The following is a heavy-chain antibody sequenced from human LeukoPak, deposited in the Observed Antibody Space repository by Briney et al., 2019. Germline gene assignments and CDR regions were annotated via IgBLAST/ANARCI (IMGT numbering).Heavy chain of an antibody. CDR2: ISSSSSYI. J-gene: IGHJ5*02. CDR1: GLTFSSYS. V-gene: IGHV3-21*01. D-gene: IGHD2-15*01. CDR3: ARDALDIVVVVAATPNWFDP. Sequence: GGSLRLSCAASGLTFSSYSMNWVRQAPGKGLEWVSSISSSSSYIYYADAVKGRFTISRDNAKNSLYLQMNSLRAEDTAVYYCARDALDIVVVVAATPNWFDPWGQGTLVTVSS.